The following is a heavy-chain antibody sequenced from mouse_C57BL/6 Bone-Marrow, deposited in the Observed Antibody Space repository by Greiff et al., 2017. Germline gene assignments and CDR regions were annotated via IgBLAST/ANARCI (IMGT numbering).Heavy chain of an antibody. D-gene: IGHD1-1*01. CDR2: IHPNSGST. CDR1: GYTFTSYW. CDR3: ANYYGSSYCAMDY. V-gene: IGHV1-64*01. Sequence: QVQLQQPGAELVKPGASVKLSCKASGYTFTSYWMHWVKQRPGQGLEWIGMIHPNSGSTNYNEKFKSKATLTVDKSSSTAYMQISSLTSEDSAVYYCANYYGSSYCAMDYWGQGTSVTVSS. J-gene: IGHJ4*01.